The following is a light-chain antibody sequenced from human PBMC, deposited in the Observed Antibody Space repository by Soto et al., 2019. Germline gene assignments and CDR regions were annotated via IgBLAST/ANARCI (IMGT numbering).Light chain of an antibody. Sequence: QSALTQPASVSGSPGQSITISCSATSSDVDDYNYVSWYQQHPGKAPKLVIYELTNRPSGVSNRFSGSKSGNTASLTISGLQAEDEADYYCSSYTSSSALVIFGGGTQLTVL. CDR1: SSDVDDYNY. V-gene: IGLV2-14*01. CDR2: ELT. CDR3: SSYTSSSALVI. J-gene: IGLJ2*01.